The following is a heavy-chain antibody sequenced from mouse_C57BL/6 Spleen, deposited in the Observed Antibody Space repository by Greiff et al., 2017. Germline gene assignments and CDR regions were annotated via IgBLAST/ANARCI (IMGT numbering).Heavy chain of an antibody. CDR1: GYAFSSYW. J-gene: IGHJ4*01. CDR3: ARDLGPYAMDY. Sequence: QVQLQQSGAELVKPGASVKISCKASGYAFSSYWMNWVKQRPGKGLEWIGQIYPGDGDTNYNGKFKGKATLTADKSSSAAYMQLSSLTSEDAAVYFCARDLGPYAMDYWGQGTSVTVSS. V-gene: IGHV1-80*01. CDR2: IYPGDGDT.